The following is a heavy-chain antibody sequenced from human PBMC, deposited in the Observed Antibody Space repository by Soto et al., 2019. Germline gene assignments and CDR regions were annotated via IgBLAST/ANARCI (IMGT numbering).Heavy chain of an antibody. D-gene: IGHD1-7*01. V-gene: IGHV1-18*04. CDR3: ARGGPHRFSASWNYSVDR. CDR2: NT. J-gene: IGHJ5*02. Sequence: QVQLVQSGAEVKAPGASVKISCKTSGYTFANYAVTWVRQAPGPGLEWVGCNTDYAQKFHVPVTMTSDTSPSTAYWVLSSLTSANTAVYYCARGGPHRFSASWNYSVDRLGQGTLVTVSS. CDR1: GYTFANYA.